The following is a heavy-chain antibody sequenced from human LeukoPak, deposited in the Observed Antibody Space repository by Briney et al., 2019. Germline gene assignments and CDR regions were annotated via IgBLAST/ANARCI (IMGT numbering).Heavy chain of an antibody. Sequence: RASVKVSCKASGYTFTGYYMHWVRQAPGQGLEWIGWINPNSGGTNYAQKFQGRVTMTRDTSISTAYMELSRLRSDDTAVYYCAREGGSGWYDWGSCDFDYWGQGTLVTVSS. CDR3: AREGGSGWYDWGSCDFDY. CDR1: GYTFTGYY. J-gene: IGHJ4*02. V-gene: IGHV1-2*02. CDR2: INPNSGGT. D-gene: IGHD6-19*01.